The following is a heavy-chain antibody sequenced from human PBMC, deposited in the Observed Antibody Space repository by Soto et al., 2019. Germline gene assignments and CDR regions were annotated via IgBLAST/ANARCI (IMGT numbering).Heavy chain of an antibody. J-gene: IGHJ6*02. V-gene: IGHV1-2*04. CDR3: ARDRTRTREYSSSAETNYYYYGMDV. CDR1: GYTFTGYY. CDR2: INPSSGGT. Sequence: ASVKVSCKASGYTFTGYYMHWVRQAPGQGLEWMGWINPSSGGTNYAQKFQGWVTMTRDTSISTAYMELSRLRSDDTAVYYCARDRTRTREYSSSAETNYYYYGMDVWGQGTTVTVSS. D-gene: IGHD6-6*01.